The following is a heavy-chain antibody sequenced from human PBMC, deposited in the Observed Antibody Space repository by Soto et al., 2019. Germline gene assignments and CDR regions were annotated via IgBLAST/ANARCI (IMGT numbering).Heavy chain of an antibody. V-gene: IGHV3-33*01. CDR2: IWYDGSNK. Sequence: QVQLVESGGGVVQPGRSLRLSCAASGFTFSSYGMHWVRQAPGKGLEWVAVIWYDGSNKYYADSVKGRFTISRDNSKNTLYLQMNSLRAEDTAVYYCARDYDNSGYPRYYFDYWGQGTLVTVSS. CDR1: GFTFSSYG. J-gene: IGHJ4*02. D-gene: IGHD3-22*01. CDR3: ARDYDNSGYPRYYFDY.